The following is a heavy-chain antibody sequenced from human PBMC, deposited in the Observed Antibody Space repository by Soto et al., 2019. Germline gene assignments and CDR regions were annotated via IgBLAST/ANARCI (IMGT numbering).Heavy chain of an antibody. CDR2: INPNSGGT. D-gene: IGHD3-22*01. CDR1: GYTFTGYY. Sequence: QVQLVQSGAEVKKPGASVKVSCKASGYTFTGYYMHWVRQAPGQGLEWMGWINPNSGGTNYAQKFQGWVTMTRDTSISTAYMELSRLRSDDTAVYYCARGTVSSDSSGYYFSYWGQGTLVTVSS. J-gene: IGHJ4*02. CDR3: ARGTVSSDSSGYYFSY. V-gene: IGHV1-2*04.